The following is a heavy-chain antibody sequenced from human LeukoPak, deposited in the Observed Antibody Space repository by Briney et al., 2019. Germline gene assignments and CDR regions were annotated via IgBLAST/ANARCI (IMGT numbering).Heavy chain of an antibody. V-gene: IGHV3-30*18. Sequence: GGSLRLSCAASGFTFSSDGMHWVRQAPRKGLEWVAVISYDGSNKYYADPVKGRFTISRDNSKNTLYLQMNSLRAEDTAVYYCAKQGATVTTIGNWFVPWGQGTMVTVCS. CDR1: GFTFSSDG. CDR3: AKQGATVTTIGNWFVP. D-gene: IGHD4-17*01. J-gene: IGHJ5*02. CDR2: ISYDGSNK.